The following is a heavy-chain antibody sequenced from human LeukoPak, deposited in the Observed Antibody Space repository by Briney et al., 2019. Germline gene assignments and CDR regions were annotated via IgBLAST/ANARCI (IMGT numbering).Heavy chain of an antibody. V-gene: IGHV3-23*01. Sequence: VKPGGSLRLSCAASGFTFSSYSMKWVRQAPGKGLEWVSAISGSGGSTYYADSVKGRFTISRDNSKNTLYLQMNSLRAEDTAVYYCAKVPDRGSYWVFDYWGQGTLVTVSS. D-gene: IGHD1-26*01. CDR2: ISGSGGST. CDR1: GFTFSSYS. CDR3: AKVPDRGSYWVFDY. J-gene: IGHJ4*02.